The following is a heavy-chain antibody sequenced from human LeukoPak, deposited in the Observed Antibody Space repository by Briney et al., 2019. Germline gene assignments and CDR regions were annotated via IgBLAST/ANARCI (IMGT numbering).Heavy chain of an antibody. CDR1: GPTFSDYS. J-gene: IGHJ4*02. D-gene: IGHD6-13*01. CDR3: AKDAAGPEY. Sequence: GGSLRLSCAVSGPTFSDYSMTWVRPAPGKGLFWVSRVSAGGGSTYYADSVKGRFSISRDNSRNTLYMQMNSLRAEDTAVYYCAKDAAGPEYWGQGTLVTVSS. CDR2: VSAGGGST. V-gene: IGHV3-23*01.